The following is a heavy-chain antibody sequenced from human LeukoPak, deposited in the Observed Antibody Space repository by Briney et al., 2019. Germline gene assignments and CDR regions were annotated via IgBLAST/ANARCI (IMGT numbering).Heavy chain of an antibody. V-gene: IGHV6-1*01. Sequence: SQTLSLTCSISGDSVSSNSAAWTWIRQSPSRGLEWLGRTYYRSKWYNDYAVSVKSRITINADTSKNQFSLQLNSVTPEDTAMYYCARGRSSGWYFDYWGQGTLVTVSS. J-gene: IGHJ4*02. D-gene: IGHD6-19*01. CDR1: GDSVSSNSAA. CDR2: TYYRSKWYN. CDR3: ARGRSSGWYFDY.